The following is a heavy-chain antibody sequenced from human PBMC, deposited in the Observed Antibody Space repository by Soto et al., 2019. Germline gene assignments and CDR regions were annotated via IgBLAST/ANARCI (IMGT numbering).Heavy chain of an antibody. V-gene: IGHV1-58*01. J-gene: IGHJ5*02. Sequence: VASVKVSCKASGFTFTSSVVQWVRQARGQRLERIGWIVVGSGNTKYAQKFQERVTITMDMSTSTAYMELSSLRSEDTAVYYCAAERTKWQEKWFDPWGQRTLVTVSS. CDR2: IVVGSGNT. CDR1: GFTFTSSV. CDR3: AAERTKWQEKWFDP. D-gene: IGHD2-8*01.